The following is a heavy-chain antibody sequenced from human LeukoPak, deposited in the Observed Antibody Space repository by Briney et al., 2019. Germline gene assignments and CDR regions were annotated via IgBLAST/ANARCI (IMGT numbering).Heavy chain of an antibody. V-gene: IGHV4-59*01. D-gene: IGHD6-13*01. CDR3: ARVLAAADPFDP. Sequence: SETLSLTCTVSGGSISSYYWSWIRQPPGKGLEWIGYIYYSGSTNYNPSLKSRVTISVDTSKNQFSLKLSSVTAADTAVYYCARVLAAADPFDPWGQGTLVTVSS. CDR1: GGSISSYY. CDR2: IYYSGST. J-gene: IGHJ5*02.